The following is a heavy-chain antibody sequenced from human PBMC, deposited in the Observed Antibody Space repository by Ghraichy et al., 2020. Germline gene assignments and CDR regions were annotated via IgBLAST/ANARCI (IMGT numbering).Heavy chain of an antibody. J-gene: IGHJ6*02. Sequence: SETLSLTCAVYGGPINGYYWSWIRQSPGRGLEWIGEMNHFGTTKYSPSLKSRVTLSIDTSKNQFSLNLTSVTAADTAVYYCARGGVRRFLEFSGPSRKYGLDIWGQGTTVTV. V-gene: IGHV4-34*01. CDR1: GGPINGYY. D-gene: IGHD3-3*01. CDR3: ARGGVRRFLEFSGPSRKYGLDI. CDR2: MNHFGTT.